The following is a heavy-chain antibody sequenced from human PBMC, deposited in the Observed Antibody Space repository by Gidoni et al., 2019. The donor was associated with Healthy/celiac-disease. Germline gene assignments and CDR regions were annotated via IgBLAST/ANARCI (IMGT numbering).Heavy chain of an antibody. Sequence: QVQLVQSGAEVKKPGSSVKVSCKASGGTFSSYAISWVRQAPGQGLEWMGGIIPIFGTANYAQKFQGRVTITADESTSTAYMELSSLRSEDTAVYYCARDGGSCSGGSCYPYYYYYGMDVWGQGTTVTVSS. CDR1: GGTFSSYA. CDR2: IIPIFGTA. D-gene: IGHD2-15*01. V-gene: IGHV1-69*01. J-gene: IGHJ6*02. CDR3: ARDGGSCSGGSCYPYYYYYGMDV.